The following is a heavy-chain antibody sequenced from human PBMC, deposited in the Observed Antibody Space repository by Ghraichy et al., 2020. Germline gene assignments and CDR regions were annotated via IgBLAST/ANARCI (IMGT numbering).Heavy chain of an antibody. D-gene: IGHD3-10*01. CDR2: IYHSGST. CDR1: GGSISSSNW. J-gene: IGHJ6*02. Sequence: SETLSLTCAVSGGSISSSNWWSWVRQPPGKGLEWIGEIYHSGSTNYNPSLKSRVTISVDKSKNQFSLKLSSVTAADTAVYYCARDHGGFGELLPYYYGMDVWGQGTTVTVSS. CDR3: ARDHGGFGELLPYYYGMDV. V-gene: IGHV4-4*02.